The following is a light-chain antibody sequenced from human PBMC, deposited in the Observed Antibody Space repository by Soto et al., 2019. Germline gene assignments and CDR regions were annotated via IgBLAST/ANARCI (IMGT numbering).Light chain of an antibody. J-gene: IGKJ4*01. V-gene: IGKV3-11*01. Sequence: EIVLTQSPATLSLSPGERATLSCRASQSVSSYLAWYQQKPGQAPRLLIYDASSRATGIPARFSGSGSGTDFTLTITSLEPEDSALYYCQQRSNWPSTFGRGTKVEI. CDR2: DAS. CDR3: QQRSNWPST. CDR1: QSVSSY.